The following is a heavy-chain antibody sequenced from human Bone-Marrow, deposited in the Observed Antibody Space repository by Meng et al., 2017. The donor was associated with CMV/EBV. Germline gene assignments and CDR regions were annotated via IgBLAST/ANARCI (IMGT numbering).Heavy chain of an antibody. CDR3: ARMYYDILTGYYGADYFDY. J-gene: IGHJ4*02. CDR2: IYHSGST. D-gene: IGHD3-9*01. CDR1: GYSISSGYY. V-gene: IGHV4-38-2*02. Sequence: SETLSLTCTVSGYSISSGYYWGWMRQPPGKGLEWIGSIYHSGSTHYNPSLKSRVTTSVDTSKNQFSLKLSSVTAADTAVYYCARMYYDILTGYYGADYFDYWGRGTLVTVSS.